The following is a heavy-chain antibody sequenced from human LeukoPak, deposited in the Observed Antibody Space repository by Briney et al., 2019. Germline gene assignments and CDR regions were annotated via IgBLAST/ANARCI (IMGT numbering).Heavy chain of an antibody. J-gene: IGHJ5*02. CDR1: GYRFNSFG. CDR3: ARDKVIASAGTPNWFDP. Sequence: ASVKVSCKASGYRFNSFGISWVRQAPGQGLEWVGWISAYDGNTNYAQRFQGRVTMTTDTSTTTAYMEQRSLRSDDTAVYYCARDKVIASAGTPNWFDPWGQGTLVIVSS. V-gene: IGHV1-18*01. D-gene: IGHD6-13*01. CDR2: ISAYDGNT.